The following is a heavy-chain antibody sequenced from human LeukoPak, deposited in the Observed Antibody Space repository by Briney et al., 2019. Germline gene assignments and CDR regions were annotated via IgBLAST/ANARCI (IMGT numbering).Heavy chain of an antibody. J-gene: IGHJ5*02. D-gene: IGHD1-26*01. CDR1: GFTFSGSA. CDR3: TGDSGTYNWFDP. V-gene: IGHV3-73*01. CDR2: IDKKDKGYATAT. Sequence: PGGTLKLSCAASGFTFSGSAIHWVRQSSGKGLEWVGQIDKKDKGYATATAYAASVTGRFTISRDDSINTAYLQMKSLRTEDTALYYCTGDSGTYNWFDPWGQGTLVTVSS.